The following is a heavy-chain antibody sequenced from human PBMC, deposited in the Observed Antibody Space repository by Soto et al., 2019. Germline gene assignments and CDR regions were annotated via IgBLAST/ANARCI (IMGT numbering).Heavy chain of an antibody. CDR2: INAGNGNT. CDR1: GYTFTSYA. J-gene: IGHJ4*02. CDR3: ARVGVMEQLALPFDY. D-gene: IGHD6-6*01. Sequence: QVQLVQSGAEEKKPGASVKVSCKASGYTFTSYAMHWVRQAPGQRLEWMGWINAGNGNTKYSQKFQGRVTITRDTSASTAYMELSSLRSEDTAVYYCARVGVMEQLALPFDYWGQGTLVTVSS. V-gene: IGHV1-3*05.